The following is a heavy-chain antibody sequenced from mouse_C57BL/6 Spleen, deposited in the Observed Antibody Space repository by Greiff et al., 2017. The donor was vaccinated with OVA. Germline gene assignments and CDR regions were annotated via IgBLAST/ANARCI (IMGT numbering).Heavy chain of an antibody. V-gene: IGHV5-17*01. Sequence: EVKLMESGGGLVKPGGSLKLSCAASGFTFSDYGMHWVRQAPEKGLEWVAYISSGSSSIYYAATVKGRFPISRDNAKNTLFLQMTSLRSEDTAMYYCARNYYGSHYYAMDYWGQGTSVTVSS. CDR3: ARNYYGSHYYAMDY. CDR2: ISSGSSSI. D-gene: IGHD1-1*01. CDR1: GFTFSDYG. J-gene: IGHJ4*01.